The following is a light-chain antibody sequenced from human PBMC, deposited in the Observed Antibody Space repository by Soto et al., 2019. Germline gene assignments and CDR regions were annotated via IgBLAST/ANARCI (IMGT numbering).Light chain of an antibody. CDR2: AAS. CDR3: QHNGRS. J-gene: IGKJ5*01. Sequence: DSVLAQSAGTLSFSPVETAALSCSTSESVGSSRLAWYQQKPGQAPRLLISAASSRATGISDRFSGSGSGTDFTVIINRLDPADSAVYYCQHNGRSFGQGTRLEIK. V-gene: IGKV3-20*01. CDR1: ESVGSSR.